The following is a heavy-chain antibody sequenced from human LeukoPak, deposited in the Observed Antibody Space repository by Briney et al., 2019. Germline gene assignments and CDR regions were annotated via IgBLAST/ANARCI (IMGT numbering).Heavy chain of an antibody. Sequence: PGGSLRLSCAASGFTFSRYSMNWVRQAPGKGLEWVSSISSSSSYIYYADSVKGRFTISRDNAKNSLYLQMNSLRAEDTAVYYCARDHDFTELFDYWGQGTLVTVSS. CDR1: GFTFSRYS. J-gene: IGHJ4*02. D-gene: IGHD3/OR15-3a*01. V-gene: IGHV3-21*01. CDR3: ARDHDFTELFDY. CDR2: ISSSSSYI.